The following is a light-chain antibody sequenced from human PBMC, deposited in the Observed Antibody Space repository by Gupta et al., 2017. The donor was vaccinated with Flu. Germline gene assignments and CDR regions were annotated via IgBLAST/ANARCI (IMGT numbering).Light chain of an antibody. CDR1: RSDIGTYNY. Sequence: QSALTQPASVSGSPGQSITISCTGTRSDIGTYNYVSWSQQHPGKAHIVLIYEVSNRPAGIANRFSGSKSGNTASLTISGLQAEDEADYYCKSDTTSTTWVFGGGTKVTVL. CDR3: KSDTTSTTWV. J-gene: IGLJ3*02. V-gene: IGLV2-14*01. CDR2: EVS.